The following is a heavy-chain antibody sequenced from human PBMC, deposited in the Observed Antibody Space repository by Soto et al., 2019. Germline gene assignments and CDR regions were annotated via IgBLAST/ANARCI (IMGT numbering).Heavy chain of an antibody. V-gene: IGHV1-18*01. CDR2: ISGYNANT. J-gene: IGHJ6*02. Sequence: QAQLVQSGSEVKRPGASVKVSCRSFDNTFTYYGINWVRQAPGQGLEWLGWISGYNANTKEARKLQDRVTMSADTSTRTAYLEVRSLTSDDTGVYFCAAPGGHHFGMDVWGQGTTVTVSS. CDR3: AAPGGHHFGMDV. CDR1: DNTFTYYG. D-gene: IGHD2-15*01.